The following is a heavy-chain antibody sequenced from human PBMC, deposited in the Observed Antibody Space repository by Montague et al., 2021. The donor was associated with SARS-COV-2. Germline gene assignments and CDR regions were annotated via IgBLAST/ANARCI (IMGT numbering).Heavy chain of an antibody. V-gene: IGHV3-21*01. Sequence: SLRLSCAASGFTFSSYRMNCVRQAPGKGLEWVSSISSSSSYIYYADSVKGRFTISRDNAKNSLYLQMNSLRAEDTAVYYCARDGDYYDSSGILDYWGQGTLVTVSS. D-gene: IGHD3-22*01. CDR2: ISSSSSYI. CDR1: GFTFSSYR. CDR3: ARDGDYYDSSGILDY. J-gene: IGHJ4*02.